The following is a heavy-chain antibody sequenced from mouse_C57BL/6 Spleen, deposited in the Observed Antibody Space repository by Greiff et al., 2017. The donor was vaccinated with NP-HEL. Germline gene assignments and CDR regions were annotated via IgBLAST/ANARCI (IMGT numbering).Heavy chain of an antibody. J-gene: IGHJ3*01. Sequence: QVQLKESGAELVRPGASVTLSCKASGYTFTDYEMHWVKQTPVHGLEWIGAIDPETGGTAYNQKFKGKAILTADKSSSTAYMELRSLTSEDSAVYYCTTYSNTWFAYWGQGTLVTVSA. V-gene: IGHV1-15*01. CDR1: GYTFTDYE. CDR2: IDPETGGT. D-gene: IGHD2-5*01. CDR3: TTYSNTWFAY.